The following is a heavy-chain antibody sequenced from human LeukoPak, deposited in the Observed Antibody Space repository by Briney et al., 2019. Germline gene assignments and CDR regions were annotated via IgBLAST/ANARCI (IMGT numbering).Heavy chain of an antibody. V-gene: IGHV1-69*06. CDR1: GYTFTSYA. Sequence: GASVKVSCKASGYTFTSYAISWVRQAPGQGLEWMGGIIPIFGTANYAQKFQGRVTITADKSTSTAYMELSSLRSEDTAVYYCARGKYCSGGSCYQAAYYYYMDVWGKGTTVTVSS. J-gene: IGHJ6*03. CDR2: IIPIFGTA. CDR3: ARGKYCSGGSCYQAAYYYYMDV. D-gene: IGHD2-15*01.